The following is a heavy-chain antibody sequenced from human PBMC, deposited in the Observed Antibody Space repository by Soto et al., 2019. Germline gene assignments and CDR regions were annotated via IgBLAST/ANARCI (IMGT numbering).Heavy chain of an antibody. CDR3: ARVSLVGPSGGRYFDY. Sequence: EVQLVESGGGLVQPGGSLRLSCAASGFTFSANYMDWVRQAPGKGLEWVGRIKNKANSYTTEYAASVEGRFTISREDSQNSLYLQMNSLKTEATAVYYCARVSLVGPSGGRYFDYWGQGSQVAVSS. CDR2: IKNKANSYTT. J-gene: IGHJ4*02. CDR1: GFTFSANY. V-gene: IGHV3-72*01. D-gene: IGHD1-26*01.